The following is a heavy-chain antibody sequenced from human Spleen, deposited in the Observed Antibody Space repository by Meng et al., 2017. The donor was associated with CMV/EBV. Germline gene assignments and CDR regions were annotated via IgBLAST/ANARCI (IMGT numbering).Heavy chain of an antibody. CDR3: ARAQVYYFDS. J-gene: IGHJ4*02. V-gene: IGHV3-30*04. Sequence: GESLKISCAASGFMFSNYAMHWVRQAPGKGLEWVAVISYDGSNKYYADSVKGRFTISRDNSKNTLYLQMNSLRAEDTAVYYCARAQVYYFDSWGQGTLVTVSS. CDR2: ISYDGSNK. CDR1: GFMFSNYA. D-gene: IGHD2-8*01.